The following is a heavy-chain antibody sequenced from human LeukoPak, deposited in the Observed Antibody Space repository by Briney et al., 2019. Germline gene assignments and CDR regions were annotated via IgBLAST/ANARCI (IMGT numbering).Heavy chain of an antibody. V-gene: IGHV3-23*01. CDR1: GFTFSSYA. CDR3: AKLVWFGESYGMGV. Sequence: GGSLRLSCAASGFTFSSYAMTWVRQAPGKGLEWVSTISGSGGSTYYADSVKGRFTISRDNSKNTLYLQMNSLRAEDTAVYYCAKLVWFGESYGMGVWGQGTTVTVSS. J-gene: IGHJ6*02. D-gene: IGHD3-10*01. CDR2: ISGSGGST.